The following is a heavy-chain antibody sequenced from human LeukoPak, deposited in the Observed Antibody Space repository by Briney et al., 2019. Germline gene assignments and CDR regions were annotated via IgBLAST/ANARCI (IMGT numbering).Heavy chain of an antibody. CDR3: ASDKADYSNYNYYYYMDV. CDR1: GGSISSHY. Sequence: SETLSLTCTVSGGSISSHYWSWIRQPPGKGLEWIGYIYYSGSTNYNPSLKSRVTILVDTSKNQFSLKLSSVTAADTAVYYCASDKADYSNYNYYYYMDVWGKGTTVTVSS. J-gene: IGHJ6*03. CDR2: IYYSGST. D-gene: IGHD4-11*01. V-gene: IGHV4-59*11.